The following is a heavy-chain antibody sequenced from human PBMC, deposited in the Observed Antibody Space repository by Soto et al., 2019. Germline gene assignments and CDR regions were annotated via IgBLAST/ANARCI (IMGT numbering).Heavy chain of an antibody. Sequence: GASVKVSCKASGYTFTNYGISWVRQAPGQGLEWMGWISAYNGNTNYAQKLQGRVTMTTDTSTSTAYMELRSLRSDDTAVYYCARDRTRRNGDESHYWGQGTLVTVSS. CDR1: GYTFTNYG. V-gene: IGHV1-18*01. J-gene: IGHJ4*02. CDR3: ARDRTRRNGDESHY. CDR2: ISAYNGNT. D-gene: IGHD4-17*01.